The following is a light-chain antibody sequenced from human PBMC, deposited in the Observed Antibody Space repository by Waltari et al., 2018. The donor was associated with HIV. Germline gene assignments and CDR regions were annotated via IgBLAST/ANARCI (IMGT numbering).Light chain of an antibody. V-gene: IGKV3-20*01. Sequence: VCTQSQRALPLSAGASATPSCRASQSGSSSYVAWDQQKPGQSPRLLSYGASSRATCIPDRFSGSGSGTDFTLTISRLEPEDFAVYYCQQYGSSPYTFGQGTKLEIK. CDR3: QQYGSSPYT. CDR1: QSGSSSY. J-gene: IGKJ2*01. CDR2: GAS.